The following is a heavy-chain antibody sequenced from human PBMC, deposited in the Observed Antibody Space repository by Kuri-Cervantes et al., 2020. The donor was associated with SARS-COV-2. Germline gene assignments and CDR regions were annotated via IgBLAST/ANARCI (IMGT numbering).Heavy chain of an antibody. CDR2: ISSSSSYI. V-gene: IGHV3-21*01. CDR3: ARDFKLRVEYSSSSQYFYYMDV. J-gene: IGHJ6*03. Sequence: GESLKISCAASGFTFSSYSMNWVRQAPGKGLEWVSSISSSSSYIFYADSVKGRFTISRDNAKNPLSLQMNSLRAEDTAVYYCARDFKLRVEYSSSSQYFYYMDVWGKGTTVTVSS. CDR1: GFTFSSYS. D-gene: IGHD6-6*01.